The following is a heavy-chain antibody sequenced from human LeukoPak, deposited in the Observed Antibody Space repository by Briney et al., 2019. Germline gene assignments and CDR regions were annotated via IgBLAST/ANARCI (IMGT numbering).Heavy chain of an antibody. Sequence: SVKVSCKASGGTFSSYTISWVRQAPGQGLEWMGRIIPILGIANYAQKFQGRVTITADKSTSTAYMELSSPRSEDTAVYYCAREDFWSGYNYWGQGTLVTVSS. CDR3: AREDFWSGYNY. CDR2: IIPILGIA. CDR1: GGTFSSYT. J-gene: IGHJ4*02. D-gene: IGHD3-3*01. V-gene: IGHV1-69*04.